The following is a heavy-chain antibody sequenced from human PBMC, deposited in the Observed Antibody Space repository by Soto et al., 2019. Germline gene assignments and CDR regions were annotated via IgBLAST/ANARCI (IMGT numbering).Heavy chain of an antibody. V-gene: IGHV2-5*02. D-gene: IGHD6-13*01. CDR2: IFWDDDK. CDR3: AGYSNSWRAIPDLAY. Sequence: QITLKESGPTLVKPTQTLTLTCTFSGFSLSTSGVGVGWIRQPPGKALEWLALIFWDDDKRYSPSLKSRITATKNPYKNHVVRTMTNMDPMNTATYYCAGYSNSWRAIPDLAYWGQGTTVTVSS. J-gene: IGHJ4*02. CDR1: GFSLSTSGVG.